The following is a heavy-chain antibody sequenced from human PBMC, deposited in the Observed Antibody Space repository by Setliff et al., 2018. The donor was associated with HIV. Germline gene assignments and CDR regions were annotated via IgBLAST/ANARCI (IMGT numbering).Heavy chain of an antibody. J-gene: IGHJ4*02. V-gene: IGHV4-39*01. D-gene: IGHD3-10*01. CDR1: DDSISSYY. CDR3: ARHDPEETLSFGDLSSLANFDS. CDR2: MYYSRTT. Sequence: ETLSLTCNVSDDSISSYYWGWIRQPPGRGLEWIVSMYYSRTTYYNPSLESRVALSVDTSKNQFSLHLTSVTAADTAIYYCARHDPEETLSFGDLSSLANFDSWGQGTLVTVSS.